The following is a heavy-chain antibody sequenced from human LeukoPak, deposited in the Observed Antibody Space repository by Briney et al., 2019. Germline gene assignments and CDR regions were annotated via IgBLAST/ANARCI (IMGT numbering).Heavy chain of an antibody. CDR1: GSSISSYY. CDR3: ARGGTSAYADY. J-gene: IGHJ4*02. V-gene: IGHV4-59*01. D-gene: IGHD3-16*01. CDR2: IYYSGST. Sequence: SETLSLTCTVSGSSISSYYWSWIRQPPGKGLEWIGYIYYSGSTNYNPSLKSRVTISVDTSKNQFSLKLSSVTAADTAVYYCARGGTSAYADYWGQGTLVTVSS.